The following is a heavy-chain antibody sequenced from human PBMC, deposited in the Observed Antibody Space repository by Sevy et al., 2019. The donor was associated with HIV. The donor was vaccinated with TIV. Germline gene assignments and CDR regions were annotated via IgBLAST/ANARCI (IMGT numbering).Heavy chain of an antibody. CDR3: ANRRVQSGLSGGGANYGMDV. J-gene: IGHJ6*02. CDR1: GFPFSNFA. Sequence: GGSLRLSCAASGFPFSNFAMSWVRQAPGKGLEWVSTLIGGGSRTYYADSVTGRFIISSDNSRKTLYLQMNSLRAEDTAIYYCANRRVQSGLSGGGANYGMDVCGRGTTVTVSS. CDR2: LIGGGSRT. D-gene: IGHD2-8*02. V-gene: IGHV3-23*01.